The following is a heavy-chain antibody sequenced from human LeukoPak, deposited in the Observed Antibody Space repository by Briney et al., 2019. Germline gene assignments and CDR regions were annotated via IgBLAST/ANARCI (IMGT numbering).Heavy chain of an antibody. CDR3: SKRGIPTSAYYFYY. Sequence: PGGSLRLSCAASGFTFDSYAMTWVRQAPGKGLEWVSYISSPGSSTFYADSVKGRFTISRDNSKNTLYLQMNSLRAEDTAVYYCSKRGIPTSAYYFYYWGQGTLITVSS. CDR2: ISSPGSST. CDR1: GFTFDSYA. V-gene: IGHV3-23*01. D-gene: IGHD2-2*01. J-gene: IGHJ4*02.